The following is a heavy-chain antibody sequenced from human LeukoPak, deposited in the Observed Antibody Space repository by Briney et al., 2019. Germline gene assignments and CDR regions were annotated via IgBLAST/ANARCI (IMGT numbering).Heavy chain of an antibody. J-gene: IGHJ6*02. Sequence: GGSLRLSWAASGFTFSSYGMHWVRQAPGKGLEWVAVIWYDGSNKYYADSVKGRFTISRDNSKNTLYLQMNSLRAEDTAVYYCARVHYGSGSYYDYGMDVWGQGTTVTVSS. CDR3: ARVHYGSGSYYDYGMDV. D-gene: IGHD3-10*01. CDR2: IWYDGSNK. V-gene: IGHV3-33*01. CDR1: GFTFSSYG.